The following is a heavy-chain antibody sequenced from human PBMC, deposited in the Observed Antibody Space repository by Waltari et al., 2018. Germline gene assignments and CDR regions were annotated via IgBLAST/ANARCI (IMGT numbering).Heavy chain of an antibody. J-gene: IGHJ4*02. V-gene: IGHV1-46*01. D-gene: IGHD4-17*01. Sequence: QVQLVQSGAEVKKPGASVKVSCKASGYTFTSYYMHWVRQAPGQGLEGMGIINPSGGSTSYAQKFQGRVTMTRDTSTSTVYMELSSLRSEDTAVYYCARSPLSDYGGNSYYFDYWGQGTLVTVSS. CDR1: GYTFTSYY. CDR2: INPSGGST. CDR3: ARSPLSDYGGNSYYFDY.